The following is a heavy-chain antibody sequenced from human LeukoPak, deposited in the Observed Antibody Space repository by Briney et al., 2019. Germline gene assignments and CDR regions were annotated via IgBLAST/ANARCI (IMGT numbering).Heavy chain of an antibody. CDR1: GGSISSYY. V-gene: IGHV4-4*07. D-gene: IGHD1-1*01. CDR2: MYFSGST. Sequence: PSETLSLTCTVSGGSISSYYWSWIRQPAGKGLEWIGRMYFSGSTNYNPSLKSRVTISVDTSKNQFSLKLSSVTAADTAVYYCARGRWDLNDDHNYFDYWGQGTLVTVSS. CDR3: ARGRWDLNDDHNYFDY. J-gene: IGHJ4*02.